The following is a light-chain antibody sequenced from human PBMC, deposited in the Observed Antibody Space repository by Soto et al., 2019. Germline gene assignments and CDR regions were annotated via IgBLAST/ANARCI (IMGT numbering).Light chain of an antibody. CDR3: QQHNSYSGT. CDR1: QDISNF. CDR2: DAS. J-gene: IGKJ1*01. V-gene: IGKV1-5*01. Sequence: DIQMTQSPSTLSASVGDXVTISCRASQDISNFLAWYQHKPGKAPKLLIYDASTLQTGVPSRFRGSGFGTEFTLTISGLQPDDFATYYCQQHNSYSGTFGQGTKVDIK.